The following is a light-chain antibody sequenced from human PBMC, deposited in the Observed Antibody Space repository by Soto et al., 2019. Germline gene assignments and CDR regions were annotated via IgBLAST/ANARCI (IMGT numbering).Light chain of an antibody. J-gene: IGKJ1*01. CDR3: QQYGSSPGT. CDR2: GAS. Sequence: DIGLTQSPGTLSLSPGERATLSCRASQSVSSSYLAWYQQKPGQAPRLLIYGASSRATGIPDRFSGSGSGTDFTLTISRLEPEDFAVYYCQQYGSSPGTFGQGTKVDIK. V-gene: IGKV3-20*01. CDR1: QSVSSSY.